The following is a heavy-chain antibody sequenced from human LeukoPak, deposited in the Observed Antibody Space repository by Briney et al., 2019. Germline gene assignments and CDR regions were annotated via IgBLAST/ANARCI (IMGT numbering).Heavy chain of an antibody. CDR2: INHSGST. D-gene: IGHD6-19*01. J-gene: IGHJ3*02. CDR3: ARRCSRGWYPCRGGLAFDI. V-gene: IGHV4-34*01. Sequence: SETLSLTCAVYGGSFSGYYWSWIRQPPGKGLEWLGEINHSGSTNYNPSLKSRVTISVDMSKNQFSLKLSSVTAADTAVYYCARRCSRGWYPCRGGLAFDIWGQGTMVTVSS. CDR1: GGSFSGYY.